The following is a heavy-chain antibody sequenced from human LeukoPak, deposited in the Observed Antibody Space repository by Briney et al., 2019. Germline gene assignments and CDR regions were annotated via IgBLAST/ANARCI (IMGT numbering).Heavy chain of an antibody. D-gene: IGHD1-26*01. CDR1: VYTFTSYD. V-gene: IGHV1-8*01. Sequence: ASVKVSCKASVYTFTSYDIDWVRQATGQGLEWMGWMNPNRGNTGYAQKFQDSVTMTRNTSISTAYMELSSLRSEDTAVYYCARIGSYYYYYYYGMDVWGQGTTVTVSS. CDR2: MNPNRGNT. J-gene: IGHJ6*02. CDR3: ARIGSYYYYYYYGMDV.